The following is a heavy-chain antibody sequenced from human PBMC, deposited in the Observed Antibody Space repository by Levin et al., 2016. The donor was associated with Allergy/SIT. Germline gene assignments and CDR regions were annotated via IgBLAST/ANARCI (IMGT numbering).Heavy chain of an antibody. V-gene: IGHV2-5*02. D-gene: IGHD5-12*01. Sequence: WIRQPPGKALEWLAFIHWDDDERYSPSLRNRLTITKDTSKNHVVLTMTNVDPADTASYYCVHRSHSGYDRFHWFDPWGPGILVTVSS. CDR3: VHRSHSGYDRFHWFDP. CDR2: IHWDDDE. J-gene: IGHJ5*02.